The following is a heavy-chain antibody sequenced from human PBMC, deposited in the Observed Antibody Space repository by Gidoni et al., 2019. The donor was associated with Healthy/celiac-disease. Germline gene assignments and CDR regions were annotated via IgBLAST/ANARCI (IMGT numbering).Heavy chain of an antibody. D-gene: IGHD3-10*01. CDR3: ARDPAPSDHYASGRSNIYYHGMDV. J-gene: IGHJ6*02. CDR1: GGSIRSGTYY. Sequence: QVQLQESGPGLVKPSQTLSLTCTVSGGSIRSGTYYWSWIRQPAGKGLEWIGRFYSFGSTTYNPSLKSRVTISGDTSKNQFSLKLSSVTAADTAVYYCARDPAPSDHYASGRSNIYYHGMDVWGRGTTVTVSS. CDR2: FYSFGST. V-gene: IGHV4-61*02.